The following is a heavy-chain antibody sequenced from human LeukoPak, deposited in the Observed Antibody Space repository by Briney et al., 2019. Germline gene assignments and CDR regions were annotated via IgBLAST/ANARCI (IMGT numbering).Heavy chain of an antibody. CDR1: GFTFSSYW. CDR3: AWDSGSYDEAFDI. V-gene: IGHV3-7*01. J-gene: IGHJ3*02. CDR2: IKQDGSEK. D-gene: IGHD1-26*01. Sequence: GGSLRLSCAASGFTFSSYWMSWVRQAPGKGPEWVANIKQDGSEKYYVDSVKGRFTISRDNAKNSLYLQMNSLRAEDTAVYYCAWDSGSYDEAFDIWGQGTMVTVSS.